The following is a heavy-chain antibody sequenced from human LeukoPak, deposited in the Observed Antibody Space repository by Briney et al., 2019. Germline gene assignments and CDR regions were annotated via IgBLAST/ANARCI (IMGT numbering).Heavy chain of an antibody. D-gene: IGHD3-16*01. CDR2: VYYSDRT. V-gene: IGHV4-31*11. CDR1: VGSISSVGSY. J-gene: IGHJ4*02. Sequence: SEALSLTCAVSVGSISSVGSYWSWIRQHPGKGLEWIRSVYYSDRTYSNPPLKSRVTISVDTSKNQFSLKLSSVTAAGPALYFCDGAARPGEEVLYWGQGALVTVSS. CDR3: DGAARPGEEVLY.